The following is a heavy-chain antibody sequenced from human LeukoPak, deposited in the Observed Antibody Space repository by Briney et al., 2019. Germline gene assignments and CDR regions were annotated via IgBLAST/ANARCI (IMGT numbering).Heavy chain of an antibody. CDR2: ITPMFGTP. V-gene: IGHV1-69*05. Sequence: GASVKVSCKNSGGTFSRHAFSWVRQAPGQGPEWMGGITPMFGTPKNAQKFQGRVTMTRDTSINTAYMELHSLRSEDTALYYCARGYSPSIRTTGNDYWGQGTLVTVSS. CDR3: ARGYSPSIRTTGNDY. J-gene: IGHJ4*02. D-gene: IGHD1-1*01. CDR1: GGTFSRHA.